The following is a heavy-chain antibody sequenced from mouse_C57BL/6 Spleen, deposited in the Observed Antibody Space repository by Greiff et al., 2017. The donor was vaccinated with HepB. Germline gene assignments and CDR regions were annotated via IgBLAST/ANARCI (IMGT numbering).Heavy chain of an antibody. J-gene: IGHJ4*01. CDR1: GFTFSDYG. D-gene: IGHD5-1*01. CDR2: ISSGSSTI. V-gene: IGHV5-17*01. CDR3: ARDSTCYAMDY. Sequence: EVHLVESGGGLVKPGGSLKLSCAASGFTFSDYGMHWVRQAPEKGLEWVAYISSGSSTIYYADTVKGRFTISRDNAKNTLFLQMTSLRSEDTAMYYCARDSTCYAMDYWGQGTSVTVSS.